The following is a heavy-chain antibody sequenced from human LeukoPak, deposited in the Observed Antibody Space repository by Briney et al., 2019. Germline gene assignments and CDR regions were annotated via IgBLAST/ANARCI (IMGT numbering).Heavy chain of an antibody. Sequence: SVKVSFKASVGTFSSYAISWVRQAPGQGLEWMGGINPIFGTANYAQKFQGRVTITSDESTSTAYMELSSLRSEDTAVYYCARADCSGDSCYRYYYYGMDVWGKGTTVTVSS. CDR2: INPIFGTA. CDR1: VGTFSSYA. J-gene: IGHJ6*04. CDR3: ARADCSGDSCYRYYYYGMDV. D-gene: IGHD2-15*01. V-gene: IGHV1-69*13.